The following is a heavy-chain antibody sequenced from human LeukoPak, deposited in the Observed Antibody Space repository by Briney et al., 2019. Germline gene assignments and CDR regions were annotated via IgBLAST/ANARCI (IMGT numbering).Heavy chain of an antibody. V-gene: IGHV3-7*03. J-gene: IGHJ4*02. D-gene: IGHD6-13*01. CDR2: IKQDGSEK. Sequence: GGSLRLSCAASGFTFSSYWMSWVRRAPGKGLEWVANIKQDGSEKYYVDSVKGRFTISRDNAKNSLYLQMNSLRAEDTAVYYCARDVLTLIAAAGTEVYYFDYWGQGTLVTVSS. CDR1: GFTFSSYW. CDR3: ARDVLTLIAAAGTEVYYFDY.